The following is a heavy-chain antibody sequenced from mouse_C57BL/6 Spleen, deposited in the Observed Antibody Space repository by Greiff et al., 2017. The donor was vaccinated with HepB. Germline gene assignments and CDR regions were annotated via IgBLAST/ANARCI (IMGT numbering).Heavy chain of an antibody. D-gene: IGHD2-4*01. CDR1: GYTFTSYW. CDR2: IDPNSGGT. CDR3: ARSFYYDYVVPYDFDY. V-gene: IGHV1-72*01. J-gene: IGHJ2*01. Sequence: QVQLKQPGAELVKPGASVKLSCKASGYTFTSYWMHWVKQRPGQGLEWIGRIDPNSGGTKYNEKFKSKATLTVDKPSSTAYMQLSSLTSEDSAVYYCARSFYYDYVVPYDFDYWGQGTTLTVSS.